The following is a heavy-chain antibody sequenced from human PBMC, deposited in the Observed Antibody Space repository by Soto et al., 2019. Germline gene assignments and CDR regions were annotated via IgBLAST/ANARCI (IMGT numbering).Heavy chain of an antibody. V-gene: IGHV3-7*04. CDR1: GFTFSSYW. CDR3: ARVSDVSVAARPSVF. D-gene: IGHD6-6*01. CDR2: IKQDGSEK. J-gene: IGHJ4*02. Sequence: GGSLRLSCAASGFTFSSYWMSWVRQAPGKGLEWVANIKQDGSEKYYVDSVKGRFTISRDNAKNSLYLQMSSLRAEDTAVYYCARVSDVSVAARPSVFWGQGTLVTVSS.